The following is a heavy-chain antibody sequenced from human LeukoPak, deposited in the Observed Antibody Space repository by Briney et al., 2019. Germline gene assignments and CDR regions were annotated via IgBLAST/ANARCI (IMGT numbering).Heavy chain of an antibody. D-gene: IGHD3-16*01. J-gene: IGHJ6*02. CDR3: ARGGGLDV. CDR2: INHNGNVN. CDR1: GFTXXSXW. V-gene: IGHV3-7*03. Sequence: GXSLRLSCAASGFTXXSXWMNWARQAPGKGLEWVASINHNGNVNYYVDSVKGRFTISRDNAKNSLYLQMSNLRAEDTAVYFCARGGGLDVWGQGATVTVSS.